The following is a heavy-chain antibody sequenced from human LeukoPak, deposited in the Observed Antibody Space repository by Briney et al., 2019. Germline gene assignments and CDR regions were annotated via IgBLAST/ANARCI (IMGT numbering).Heavy chain of an antibody. CDR2: IYTSGNT. CDR3: ARTDRDSSDWNFDY. V-gene: IGHV4-4*07. Sequence: SETLSLTCTVSGGSISSFYWNWIRQPAGKELEWIGRIYTSGNTNYNPSLRSRVTMPVDTSKNQFSLRLSSVTAADTAVYYCARTDRDSSDWNFDYWGQGTLVTVSS. CDR1: GGSISSFY. J-gene: IGHJ4*02. D-gene: IGHD6-19*01.